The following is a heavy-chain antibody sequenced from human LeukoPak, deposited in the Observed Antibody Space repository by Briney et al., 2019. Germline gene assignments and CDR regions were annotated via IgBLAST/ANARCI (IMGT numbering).Heavy chain of an antibody. CDR1: EFTFSSYE. Sequence: GGSLRLSCAASEFTFSSYEMYWVRQAPGKGLEWVSYISSSGSTIYYADSVKGRFTISRDNAKNSLYLQMNSLRAEDTAVYYCAREVDGYCSGGSCGDIWGQGTMVTVSS. CDR2: ISSSGSTI. CDR3: AREVDGYCSGGSCGDI. J-gene: IGHJ3*02. V-gene: IGHV3-48*03. D-gene: IGHD2-15*01.